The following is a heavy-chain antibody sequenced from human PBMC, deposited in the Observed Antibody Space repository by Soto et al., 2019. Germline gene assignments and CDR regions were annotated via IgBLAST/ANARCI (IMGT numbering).Heavy chain of an antibody. CDR1: RFTFSRHA. Sequence: XXSLRLSCTASRFTFSRHAMTWVRQAPGKGLEWVSAIXDSGDXLYYPDYVKGXXTISRDNXXNTLYLHMHSLRPDDTAVYYCAKDGYTHGKPDYWGQGTLVTVSS. D-gene: IGHD5-18*01. V-gene: IGHV3-23*01. CDR2: IXDSGDXL. CDR3: AKDGYTHGKPDY. J-gene: IGHJ4*02.